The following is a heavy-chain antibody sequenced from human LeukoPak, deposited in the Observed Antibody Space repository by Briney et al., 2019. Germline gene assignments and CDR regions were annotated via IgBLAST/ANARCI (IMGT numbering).Heavy chain of an antibody. CDR2: IYYSGST. D-gene: IGHD6-13*01. CDR3: ARSAAARYYYGMDV. CDR1: GGSISSYY. Sequence: PSGTLSLTCTVSGGSISSYYWSWIRQPPGKGLEWIGYIYYSGSTNYNPSLKSRVTISVDTSKNQFSLKLSSVTAADTAVYYCARSAAARYYYGMDVWGQGTTVTVSS. J-gene: IGHJ6*02. V-gene: IGHV4-59*08.